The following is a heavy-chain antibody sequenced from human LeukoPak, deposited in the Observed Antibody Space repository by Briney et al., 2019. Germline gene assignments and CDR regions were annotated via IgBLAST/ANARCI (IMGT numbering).Heavy chain of an antibody. V-gene: IGHV4-59*12. CDR1: GGSISSYY. D-gene: IGHD1-7*01. Sequence: PSETQSLTCTVSGGSISSYYWSWIRQPPGKGLEWIGYIYYSGSTNYNPSLKSRVTISVDTSKNQFSLKLSSVTPEDTAVYYCARDSPPFSRTSRFDNWGQGTLVTVSS. J-gene: IGHJ4*02. CDR2: IYYSGST. CDR3: ARDSPPFSRTSRFDN.